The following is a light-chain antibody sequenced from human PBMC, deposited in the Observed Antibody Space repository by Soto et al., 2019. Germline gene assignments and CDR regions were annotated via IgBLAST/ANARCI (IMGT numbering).Light chain of an antibody. CDR1: HYIYSN. Sequence: EIVMTQSPPTLSVSPGERPTLSCTASHYIYSNVAWFQQRPGQAPRLLIYRASTRATGTPARFSGSGSGTEFTLTITSLQSEDFALYYCQQYHNLWTFGQGTKVDIK. V-gene: IGKV3-15*01. CDR3: QQYHNLWT. J-gene: IGKJ1*01. CDR2: RAS.